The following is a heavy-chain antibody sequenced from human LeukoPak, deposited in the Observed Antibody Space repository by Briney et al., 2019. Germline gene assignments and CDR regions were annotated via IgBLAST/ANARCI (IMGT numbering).Heavy chain of an antibody. Sequence: GASLRLSCAASGFTFSSYAMSWVRRAPGKGLEWVSAISGSGGSTYYADSVRGRFTISRDNSKNTLYLQMNSLRAEDTAVYYCAKPSEGRAAIDYYYGMDVWGQGTTVTVSS. CDR2: ISGSGGST. CDR3: AKPSEGRAAIDYYYGMDV. V-gene: IGHV3-23*01. J-gene: IGHJ6*02. D-gene: IGHD2-2*02. CDR1: GFTFSSYA.